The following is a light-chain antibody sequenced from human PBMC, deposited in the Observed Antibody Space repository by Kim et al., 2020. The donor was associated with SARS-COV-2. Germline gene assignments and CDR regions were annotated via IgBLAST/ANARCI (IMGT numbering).Light chain of an antibody. J-gene: IGKJ2*01. CDR1: QSVSHN. CDR3: HHYNDWPPGDT. V-gene: IGKV3-15*01. CDR2: GAS. Sequence: SPGERATLSCRASQSVSHNLAWYQHKPGRPPRLLIYGASTRATGVPARFSGSGSGTDFTLTVSSLQSEDFAVYYCHHYNDWPPGDTFGQGTKLEI.